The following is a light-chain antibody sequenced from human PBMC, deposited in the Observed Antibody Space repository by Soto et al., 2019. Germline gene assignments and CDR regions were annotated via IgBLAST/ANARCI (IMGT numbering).Light chain of an antibody. V-gene: IGKV3-15*01. CDR1: QRVSSD. Sequence: EVVLANSPAALSVSPRERATLSCRAGQRVSSDLAWYQQIPGRAPRLLIYGASTRASGIPARFSASGSGTEFTLTISSLQSEDFAVYYCQQFNYCPPITFGQGTLLE. J-gene: IGKJ5*01. CDR3: QQFNYCPPIT. CDR2: GAS.